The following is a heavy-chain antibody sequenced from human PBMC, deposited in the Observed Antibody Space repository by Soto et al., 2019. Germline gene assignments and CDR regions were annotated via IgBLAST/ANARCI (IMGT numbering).Heavy chain of an antibody. D-gene: IGHD3-3*01. Sequence: GGSLRLSCTFSGFTSTDHALTWVRQAPGKGLEWVAFSTSHSYGGTTDYAASVKGRFTISRDDSKSIAYLQMNSLQIADTAIYYCARDGDYDGMDVWGQGTTVTVSS. CDR1: GFTSTDHA. V-gene: IGHV3-49*04. J-gene: IGHJ6*02. CDR2: STSHSYGGTT. CDR3: ARDGDYDGMDV.